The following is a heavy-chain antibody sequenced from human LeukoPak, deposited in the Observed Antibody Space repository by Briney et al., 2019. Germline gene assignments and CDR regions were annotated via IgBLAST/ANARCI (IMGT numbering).Heavy chain of an antibody. CDR2: VKQDGSET. J-gene: IGHJ1*01. D-gene: IGHD6-13*01. V-gene: IGHV3-7*04. CDR1: GFTFSNCW. Sequence: GGSLRLSCAASGFTFSNCWMNWVRQAPGRGREWVANVKQDGSETHYVDSVIGRFTISRDNAKNLLYLEMNSLRGEDTAVYYCASDPDSTIWPQYFQHWGQGALVTVSS. CDR3: ASDPDSTIWPQYFQH.